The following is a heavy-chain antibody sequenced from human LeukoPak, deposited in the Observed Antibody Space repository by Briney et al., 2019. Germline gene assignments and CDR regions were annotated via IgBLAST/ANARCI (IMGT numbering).Heavy chain of an antibody. CDR2: IIPIFGTA. CDR1: GGTFSSYA. J-gene: IGHJ5*02. D-gene: IGHD6-19*01. CDR3: ARYSSGWYVWFDP. V-gene: IGHV1-69*13. Sequence: GASVTVSCKASGGTFSSYAISWVRQAPGQGLEWMGGIIPIFGTANYAQKFQGRVTITADESTSTAYMELSSLRSEDTAVYYCARYSSGWYVWFDPWGQGTLVTVSS.